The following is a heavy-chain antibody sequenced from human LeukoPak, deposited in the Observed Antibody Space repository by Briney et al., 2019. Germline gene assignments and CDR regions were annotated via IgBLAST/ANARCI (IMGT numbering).Heavy chain of an antibody. V-gene: IGHV4-34*01. CDR3: ARGLEGVAASYYFDY. D-gene: IGHD6-19*01. CDR2: INHSGST. CDR1: GGSFSGYY. J-gene: IGHJ4*02. Sequence: PSETLSLTCAVYGGSFSGYYWSWIRQPPGKGLEWIGEINHSGSTNYNPSLKSRVTISVDTSKNQFSLKLSSVTAADTAVYYCARGLEGVAASYYFDYWGQGTLVTVSS.